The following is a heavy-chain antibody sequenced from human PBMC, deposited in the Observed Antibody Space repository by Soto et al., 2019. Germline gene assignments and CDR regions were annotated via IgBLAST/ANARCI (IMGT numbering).Heavy chain of an antibody. J-gene: IGHJ6*02. CDR3: ASRRGYDENYGMDV. V-gene: IGHV1-69*01. D-gene: IGHD5-12*01. CDR2: IIPIFGTA. Sequence: QVQLVQSGAEVKKPGSSVKVSCKASGGTFSSYAISWVRQAPGQGLEWMGGIIPIFGTANYAQKFQGRVTITADESTSTAYKELSSLRSEDTAVYYCASRRGYDENYGMDVWGQGTTVTVSS. CDR1: GGTFSSYA.